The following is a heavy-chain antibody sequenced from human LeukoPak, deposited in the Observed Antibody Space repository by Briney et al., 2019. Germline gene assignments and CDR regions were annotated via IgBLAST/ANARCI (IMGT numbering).Heavy chain of an antibody. Sequence: ASVKVSCKAYGYTFTRYGISWVRQAPGQGLEWMGWISGYNGNTKYAQKFQGRVTMTTDTSTSTAYMELRSLRSDDTAVYYCGNESDRDAFDIWGQGTVVTVSS. J-gene: IGHJ3*02. CDR1: GYTFTRYG. CDR3: GNESDRDAFDI. V-gene: IGHV1-18*01. CDR2: ISGYNGNT.